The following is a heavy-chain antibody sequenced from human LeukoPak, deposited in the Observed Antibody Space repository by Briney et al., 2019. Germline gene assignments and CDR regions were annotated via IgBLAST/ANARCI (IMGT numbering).Heavy chain of an antibody. Sequence: PGGSLRLSCAASGFTFSDYYMSWIRQAPGKGLEWVSYISSSGSTIYYADSVKGRFTISRDNAKNSLYLQMNSLRAEGTAVYYCARAKAPNRYYMDVWGKGTTVTISS. D-gene: IGHD1-14*01. CDR3: ARAKAPNRYYMDV. J-gene: IGHJ6*03. CDR2: ISSSGSTI. CDR1: GFTFSDYY. V-gene: IGHV3-11*01.